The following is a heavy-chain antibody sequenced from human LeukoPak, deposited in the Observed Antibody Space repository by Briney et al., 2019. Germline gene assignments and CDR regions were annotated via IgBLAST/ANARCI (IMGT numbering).Heavy chain of an antibody. D-gene: IGHD5-24*01. V-gene: IGHV4-59*12. Sequence: PSETLSLTCTVSGGSISSYYWSWIRQPPGKGLEWIGYIYYSGSTNYNPSLKSRVTISVDTSKNQFSLKLSSVTAADTAVYYCARDTITGDAFDIWGQGTMVTVSS. CDR1: GGSISSYY. CDR2: IYYSGST. CDR3: ARDTITGDAFDI. J-gene: IGHJ3*02.